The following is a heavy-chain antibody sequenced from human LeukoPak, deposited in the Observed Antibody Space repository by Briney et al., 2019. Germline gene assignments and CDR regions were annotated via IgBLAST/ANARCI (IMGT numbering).Heavy chain of an antibody. D-gene: IGHD2-21*02. CDR1: GFTFISYA. J-gene: IGHJ3*02. Sequence: GGSLRLSCAASGFTFISYAMHGVRQAPGKGLEGVAVISYDGSDKYYASSVEGRFTSSSDNSKNKLYLKMNSLRADDTAVYYCARSLPIVVVTANQHDAFDIWGQGAMVTVSS. CDR3: ARSLPIVVVTANQHDAFDI. V-gene: IGHV3-30-3*01. CDR2: ISYDGSDK.